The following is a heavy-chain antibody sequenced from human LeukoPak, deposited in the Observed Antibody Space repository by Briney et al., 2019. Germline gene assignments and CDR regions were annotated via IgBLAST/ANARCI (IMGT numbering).Heavy chain of an antibody. CDR2: IYSCGST. J-gene: IGHJ6*02. Sequence: GGSLRLSCAASGFTVSSNYMSWVRQAPGKGLEWASVIYSCGSTYYADSVKGRFTISIDNSKNTLYLQMSSLRAEVTAVYYCATVSAALYYYGMDVWGQGTTVTVSS. CDR3: ATVSAALYYYGMDV. CDR1: GFTVSSNY. V-gene: IGHV3-66*03. D-gene: IGHD2-21*02.